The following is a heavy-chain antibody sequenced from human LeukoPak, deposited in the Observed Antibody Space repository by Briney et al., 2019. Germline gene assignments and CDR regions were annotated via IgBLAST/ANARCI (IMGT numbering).Heavy chain of an antibody. V-gene: IGHV1-8*01. CDR2: MSPNSGNT. CDR1: GYTFTSYD. CDR3: VRTPPNWGADF. J-gene: IGHJ4*02. Sequence: ASVKVSCKASGYTFTSYDINWVRQATGQGLEWMGWMSPNSGNTGYAQKFQGRVTMTRDTSISTAYMELSSLRFEDTAVYYCVRTPPNWGADFWGQGTLVTVSS. D-gene: IGHD7-27*01.